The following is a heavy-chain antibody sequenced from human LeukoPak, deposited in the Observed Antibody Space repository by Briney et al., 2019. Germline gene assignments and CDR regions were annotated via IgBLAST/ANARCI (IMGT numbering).Heavy chain of an antibody. CDR3: ARGPKMGATLIDFQH. D-gene: IGHD1-26*01. CDR1: GGSISSYY. J-gene: IGHJ1*01. V-gene: IGHV4-59*01. Sequence: PSETLSLTCTVSGGSISSYYWSWIRQPPGKGLEWIGYIYYSGSTNYNPSLKSRVTISVDTSKNQFSLKLSSVTAADTAVYYCARGPKMGATLIDFQHWGQGTLVTVSS. CDR2: IYYSGST.